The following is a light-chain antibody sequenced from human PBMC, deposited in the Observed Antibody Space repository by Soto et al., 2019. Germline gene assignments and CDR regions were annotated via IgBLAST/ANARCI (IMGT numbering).Light chain of an antibody. CDR3: SSYAGSNNLGVV. CDR2: EVN. CDR1: SSDVGGYNY. V-gene: IGLV2-8*01. J-gene: IGLJ2*01. Sequence: QSALTQPPSASGSPGQSVTISCTGTSSDVGGYNYVSWYQQYPGKAPKLMIYEVNKRPSGVPGRFSGSKSGNTASLTVSGLQAEDEADYYCSSYAGSNNLGVVFGGGTKLTVL.